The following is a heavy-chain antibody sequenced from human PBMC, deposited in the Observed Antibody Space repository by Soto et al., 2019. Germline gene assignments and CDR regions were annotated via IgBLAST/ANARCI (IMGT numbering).Heavy chain of an antibody. Sequence: ASVKVSCKASGYTFTSYGISWVRQAPGQGLEWMGWISAYNGNTNYAQKLQGRVTMTTDTSTSTAYMELRSLRSDDTAVYYCAREMVGDYDFWIGYFLRPAYYYYMDVWGKGTTVTVSS. V-gene: IGHV1-18*01. CDR3: AREMVGDYDFWIGYFLRPAYYYYMDV. CDR1: GYTFTSYG. CDR2: ISAYNGNT. J-gene: IGHJ6*03. D-gene: IGHD3-3*01.